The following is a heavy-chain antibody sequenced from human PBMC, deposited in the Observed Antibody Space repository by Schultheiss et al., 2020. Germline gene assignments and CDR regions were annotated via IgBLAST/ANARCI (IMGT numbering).Heavy chain of an antibody. D-gene: IGHD3-3*01. CDR2: INHSGST. Sequence: SETLSLTCAVYGGSFSGYYWSWIRQPPGNGLEWIGEINHSGSTNYNPSLKSRVTISVDKSKNQFSLKLSSVTAADTAVYYCARDQTIFGVVPSGWFDPWGQGTLVTVSS. J-gene: IGHJ5*02. CDR1: GGSFSGYY. V-gene: IGHV4-34*01. CDR3: ARDQTIFGVVPSGWFDP.